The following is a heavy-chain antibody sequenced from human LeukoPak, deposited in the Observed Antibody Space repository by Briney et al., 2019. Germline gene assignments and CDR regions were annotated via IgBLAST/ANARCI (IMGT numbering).Heavy chain of an antibody. Sequence: SETLSLTCAVSGGSFSGYYWTWIRQPPGKGLEWIGEINYSGSTTYNPSLKSRVTISVDTSKNQFSLKLSSVTAADPAIYYCATVALTGWTFDPWGQGTLVTVSS. CDR3: ATVALTGWTFDP. CDR1: GGSFSGYY. D-gene: IGHD7-27*01. CDR2: INYSGST. J-gene: IGHJ5*02. V-gene: IGHV4-34*01.